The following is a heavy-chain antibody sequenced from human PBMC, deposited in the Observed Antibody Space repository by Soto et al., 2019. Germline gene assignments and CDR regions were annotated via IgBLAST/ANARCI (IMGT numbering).Heavy chain of an antibody. V-gene: IGHV2-5*01. CDR1: GFSLSTSGVG. CDR3: AHSQNNYYDSSVYPRGGWLDY. CDR2: IYWNDDK. J-gene: IGHJ4*02. Sequence: QITLKESGPTLVKPTQTLTLTCTFSGFSLSTSGVGVGWIRPPPGKALEWLALIYWNDDKHYSPSLKSSLTITKDAPKNPVVLTMTMVHPVNTPTYSGAHSQNNYYDSSVYPRGGWLDYWGKGTVVTVSA. D-gene: IGHD3-22*01.